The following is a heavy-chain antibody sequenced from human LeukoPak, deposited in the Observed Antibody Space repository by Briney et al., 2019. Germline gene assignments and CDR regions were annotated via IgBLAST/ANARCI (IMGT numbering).Heavy chain of an antibody. V-gene: IGHV4-59*12. J-gene: IGHJ4*02. CDR2: VYYSGST. CDR3: ARVAGYYVWGSYRSYYFDY. D-gene: IGHD3-16*02. CDR1: GDSIGSYY. Sequence: SETLSLTCTVSGDSIGSYYWSWIRQPPGKGLEWIGNVYYSGSTYYNPSLKSRVTISVDTSKNQFSLKLSSVTAADTAVYYCARVAGYYVWGSYRSYYFDYWGQGTLVTVSS.